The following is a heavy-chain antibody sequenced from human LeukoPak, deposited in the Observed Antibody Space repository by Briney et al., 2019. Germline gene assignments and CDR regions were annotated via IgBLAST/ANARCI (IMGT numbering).Heavy chain of an antibody. J-gene: IGHJ6*03. CDR3: ARGVIVVVPAAMMIYYYYMDV. CDR1: GYTFTSYG. Sequence: ASVKVSCKASGYTFTSYGISWVRQAPGQGLEWMGWISAYNSNTNYAQKLQGRVTMTTDTSTSTAYLELRSLRSDDTAVYYCARGVIVVVPAAMMIYYYYMDVWGKGTTVTISS. D-gene: IGHD2-2*01. CDR2: ISAYNSNT. V-gene: IGHV1-18*01.